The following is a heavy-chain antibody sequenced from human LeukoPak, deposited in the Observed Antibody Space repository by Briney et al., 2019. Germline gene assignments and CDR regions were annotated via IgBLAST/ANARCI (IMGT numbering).Heavy chain of an antibody. D-gene: IGHD3-3*01. CDR2: INPNSGGT. CDR3: ARGQDTIFGVVHDAFDI. J-gene: IGHJ3*02. CDR1: GYTFTGYY. Sequence: ASVKFSCKASGYTFTGYYMHWVRQAPGQGLEWMGWINPNSGGTNYAQKFQGRVTMTRDTSISTAYMELSRLRSDDTAVYYCARGQDTIFGVVHDAFDIWGQGTMVTVPS. V-gene: IGHV1-2*02.